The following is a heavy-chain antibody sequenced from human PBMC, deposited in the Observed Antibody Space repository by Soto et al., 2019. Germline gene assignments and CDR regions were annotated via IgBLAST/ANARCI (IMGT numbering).Heavy chain of an antibody. V-gene: IGHV3-23*01. CDR2: ISGSGGTA. D-gene: IGHD1-1*01. Sequence: EVQLLESGGGSVQPGGSLRLSCAASGFTFSSYAMHWVRRPPGKGLEWVSSISGSGGTAYYADSAKGRFSISRDSLVNTLYLQMNSLRAEDTAVYYCAKGRGQNWNFDYWGQGTLVTVS. CDR3: AKGRGQNWNFDY. CDR1: GFTFSSYA. J-gene: IGHJ4*02.